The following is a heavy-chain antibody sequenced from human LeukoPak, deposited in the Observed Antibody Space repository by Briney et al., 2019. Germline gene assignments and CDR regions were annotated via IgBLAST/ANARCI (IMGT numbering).Heavy chain of an antibody. D-gene: IGHD2-21*02. CDR1: GFTFSSYG. CDR3: AKRAILPAIQFYFDS. Sequence: GGSLRLSCAASGFTFSSYGMHWVRQAPGKGLEWVAVISYDGSNKYYADSVKGRFTISRDNSKNTLYLQMNSLRAEDTAVYYCAKRAILPAIQFYFDSWGQGTLVTVSS. J-gene: IGHJ4*02. CDR2: ISYDGSNK. V-gene: IGHV3-30*18.